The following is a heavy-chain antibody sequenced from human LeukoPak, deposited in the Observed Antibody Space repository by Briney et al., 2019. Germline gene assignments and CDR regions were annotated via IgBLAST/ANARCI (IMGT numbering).Heavy chain of an antibody. CDR1: GGSISIYY. Sequence: SETLSLTCTVSGGSISIYYWSWIRQPPGKGLQWIGYIYDSGSTNYNPSLKSRVTISVDTSKNQFSLKLSSVTAADTAVYYCASLTTAEAFDIWGQGTMVTVSS. D-gene: IGHD3-22*01. J-gene: IGHJ3*02. CDR3: ASLTTAEAFDI. V-gene: IGHV4-59*01. CDR2: IYDSGST.